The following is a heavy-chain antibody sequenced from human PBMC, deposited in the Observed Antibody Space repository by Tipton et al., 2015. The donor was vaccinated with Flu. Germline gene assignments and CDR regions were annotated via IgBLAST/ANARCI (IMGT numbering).Heavy chain of an antibody. CDR2: IYVTGST. CDR3: AKNYYDSGAYYYHDAFHI. Sequence: LRLSCTVSGDSISTTIYYWGWVRQPPGKGLEWIGRIYVTGSTDYNPSLESRVTMSVDTSKNQISLKLNSVTAADTAVYYCAKNYYDSGAYYYHDAFHIWGPGTMVTVSS. CDR1: GDSISTTIYY. V-gene: IGHV4-39*07. D-gene: IGHD3-22*01. J-gene: IGHJ3*02.